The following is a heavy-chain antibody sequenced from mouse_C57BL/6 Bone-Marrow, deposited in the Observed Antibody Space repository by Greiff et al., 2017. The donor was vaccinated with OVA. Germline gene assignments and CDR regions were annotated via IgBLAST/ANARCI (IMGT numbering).Heavy chain of an antibody. V-gene: IGHV14-4*01. CDR3: TLFISTGGAPFAY. D-gene: IGHD1-1*01. CDR1: GFNIKDDY. Sequence: VQLKESGAELVRPGASVKLSCTASGFNIKDDYMHWVKQRPEQGLEWIGWIDPENGDTEYASKFQGKATITADTSSNTAYLQLSSLTSEDTSVYFWTLFISTGGAPFAYWGQGTLVTVSA. CDR2: IDPENGDT. J-gene: IGHJ3*01.